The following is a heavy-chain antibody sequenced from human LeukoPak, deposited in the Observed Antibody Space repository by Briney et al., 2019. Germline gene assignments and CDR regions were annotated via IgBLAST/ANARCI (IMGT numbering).Heavy chain of an antibody. J-gene: IGHJ4*02. V-gene: IGHV4-59*01. CDR3: ARDGGRRGLLDY. CDR2: IYYSGST. Sequence: PSETLSLTCTVSGGSISSYYWSWIRQPPGKGLEWIGYIYYSGSTNYNPSLKSRVTISVDTSKNQFSLKLSSVTAADTAVYYCARDGGRRGLLDYWGQGTLVTVSS. CDR1: GGSISSYY. D-gene: IGHD5-18*01.